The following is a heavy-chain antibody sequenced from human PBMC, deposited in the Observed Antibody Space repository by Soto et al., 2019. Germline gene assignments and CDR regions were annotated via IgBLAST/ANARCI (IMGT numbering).Heavy chain of an antibody. CDR3: ASATSIAVAGKES. CDR1: GDTITNYG. D-gene: IGHD6-19*01. J-gene: IGHJ4*02. Sequence: QVQLVQSGGEVRKPGASVKVSCKASGDTITNYGISWARQAPGQGLEWMGWISFYNGNTKYAQNLQGRVTLTTDTATSTAYMELRSLRSDDTAVYYCASATSIAVAGKESWGQGTLVTVSS. CDR2: ISFYNGNT. V-gene: IGHV1-18*01.